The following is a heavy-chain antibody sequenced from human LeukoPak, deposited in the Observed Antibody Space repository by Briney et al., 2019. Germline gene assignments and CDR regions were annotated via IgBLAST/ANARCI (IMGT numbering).Heavy chain of an antibody. V-gene: IGHV4-59*01. CDR1: GGSISSYY. CDR2: IYYSGST. D-gene: IGHD1-14*01. J-gene: IGHJ6*02. CDR3: ARDLTGPRDYYYGMDV. Sequence: NPSETLSLTCTVSGGSISSYYWSWIRQPPGKGLEWIGYIYYSGSTNYNPSLKSRVTISVDTSKNQFSLKLSSVTAADTAVYYCARDLTGPRDYYYGMDVWGQGTTVTVSS.